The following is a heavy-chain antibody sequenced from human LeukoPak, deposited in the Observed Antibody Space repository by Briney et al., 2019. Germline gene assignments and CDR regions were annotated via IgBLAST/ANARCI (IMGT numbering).Heavy chain of an antibody. D-gene: IGHD3-22*01. Sequence: ASVKVSCKASGYTFTGYYMHWVRQAPGQGLEWMGRINPNSGGTNYAQKFQGRVTITADESTSTAYMELSSLRSEDTAVYYCARGPERLYDSSGYNWFDPWGQGTLVTVSS. CDR3: ARGPERLYDSSGYNWFDP. CDR2: INPNSGGT. CDR1: GYTFTGYY. J-gene: IGHJ5*02. V-gene: IGHV1-2*06.